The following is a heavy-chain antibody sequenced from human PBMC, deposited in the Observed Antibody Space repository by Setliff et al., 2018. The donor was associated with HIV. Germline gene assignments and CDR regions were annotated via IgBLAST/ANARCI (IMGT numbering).Heavy chain of an antibody. CDR3: ARDIRTMFGVVTSLGWWFDP. D-gene: IGHD3-3*01. Sequence: ASVKVSCKASGGTFSSYAISWVRQAPGQGLEWMGGIIPILGIANYAQKFQGRVTITTDESTSTAYMELSSLRSEDTAVYYCARDIRTMFGVVTSLGWWFDPWGQGTLVTVS. J-gene: IGHJ5*02. CDR2: IIPILGIA. V-gene: IGHV1-69*10. CDR1: GGTFSSYA.